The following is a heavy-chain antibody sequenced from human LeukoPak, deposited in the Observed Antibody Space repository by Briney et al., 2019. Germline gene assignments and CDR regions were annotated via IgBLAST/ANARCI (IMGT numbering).Heavy chain of an antibody. D-gene: IGHD2-15*01. V-gene: IGHV3-23*01. CDR3: EKVAVVVVVAATTNDY. Sequence: PGGSLRLSCAASGFTFSSYAMSWVRQAPGKGLEWVSATSGSGGSTYYADSVKGRFTISRDNSKNTLYLQMNSLRAEDTAVYYCEKVAVVVVVAATTNDYWGQGTLVTVSS. CDR1: GFTFSSYA. CDR2: TSGSGGST. J-gene: IGHJ4*02.